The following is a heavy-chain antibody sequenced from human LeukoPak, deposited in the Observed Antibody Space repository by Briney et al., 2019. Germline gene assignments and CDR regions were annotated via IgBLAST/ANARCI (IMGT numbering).Heavy chain of an antibody. CDR1: GASISSFY. Sequence: SETLSLTCTVSGASISSFYWSWVRQPAGKGLEWIGRISTSGSTTYNPSLGSRVSMSADPSKKQFSLEVTSVTAADTAVYYCARDFRLDSWGQGTLVIVSS. J-gene: IGHJ4*02. V-gene: IGHV4-4*07. CDR2: ISTSGST. CDR3: ARDFRLDS.